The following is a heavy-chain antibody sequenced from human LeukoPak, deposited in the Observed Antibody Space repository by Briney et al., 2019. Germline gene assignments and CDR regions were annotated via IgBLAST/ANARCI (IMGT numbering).Heavy chain of an antibody. CDR1: GGSISTFY. D-gene: IGHD3-16*01. CDR3: ARDPPGGVMFDY. CDR2: IYYSGST. Sequence: SETLSLTCTVSGGSISTFYWNWIRQPPGKGLEWIGHIYYSGSTNYNPSLKSRVTISVDTSKNQFSLQLNSVTAADTAVYYCARDPPGGVMFDYWGQGTLVTVSS. J-gene: IGHJ4*02. V-gene: IGHV4-59*12.